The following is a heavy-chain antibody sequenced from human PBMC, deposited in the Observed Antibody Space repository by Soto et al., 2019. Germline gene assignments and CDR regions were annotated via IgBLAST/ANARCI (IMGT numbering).Heavy chain of an antibody. D-gene: IGHD2-2*01. CDR1: GFDFSSYG. V-gene: IGHV3-30*18. CDR3: VKDRRTEAYGMEV. J-gene: IGHJ6*02. Sequence: QVQLVESGGGVVQPGMSLRLSCVASGFDFSSYGMHWVRQAPGKGLEWVAVISYDGGNKQYGDSVKGRFTISRDTSKKTLNLQMNSLRVEDTAVFYCVKDRRTEAYGMEVWGQGTTVTVSS. CDR2: ISYDGGNK.